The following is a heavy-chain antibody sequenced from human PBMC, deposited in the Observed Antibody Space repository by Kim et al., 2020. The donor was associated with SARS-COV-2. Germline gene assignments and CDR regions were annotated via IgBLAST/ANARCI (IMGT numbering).Heavy chain of an antibody. CDR1: GFTFSSYA. CDR2: ISYDGSNK. D-gene: IGHD3-3*01. V-gene: IGHV3-30-3*01. Sequence: GGSLRISCAASGFTFSSYAMHWVRQAPGKGLEWVAVISYDGSNKYYADYVKGRFTISRDNSKNTLYLQMNSLRAEDTAVYYCARVLVPFFGVVQSYYYYGMDVWGQGTTVTVSS. CDR3: ARVLVPFFGVVQSYYYYGMDV. J-gene: IGHJ6*02.